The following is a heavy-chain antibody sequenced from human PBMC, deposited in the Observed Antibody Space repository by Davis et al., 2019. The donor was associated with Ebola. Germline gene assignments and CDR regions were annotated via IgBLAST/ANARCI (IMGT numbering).Heavy chain of an antibody. D-gene: IGHD2-2*01. V-gene: IGHV5-51*01. CDR2: IYTGDSDT. CDR3: AREGKYRDESRTFDY. Sequence: KVSCKGSDNTFTNYWIGWVRQMPGKGLEWMGIIYTGDSDTRYSPSFQGQVTISADKSISTAYLQWSSLKASDTAMYYCAREGKYRDESRTFDYWGQGTLVTVSS. J-gene: IGHJ4*02. CDR1: DNTFTNYW.